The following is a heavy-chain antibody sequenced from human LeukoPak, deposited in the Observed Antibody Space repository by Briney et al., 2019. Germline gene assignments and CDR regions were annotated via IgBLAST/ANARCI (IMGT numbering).Heavy chain of an antibody. Sequence: PSETLSLTCTVSGGSISSSSYYWGWIRQPPGKGLEWIGYIYYTGSTKYNPSLKSRVTISVDTSKNQFSLKLSSVTAADTAVYYCARATRRSGWYELEGTFDYWGQGTLVTVSS. CDR3: ARATRRSGWYELEGTFDY. D-gene: IGHD6-19*01. CDR1: GGSISSSSYY. CDR2: IYYTGST. J-gene: IGHJ4*02. V-gene: IGHV4-61*05.